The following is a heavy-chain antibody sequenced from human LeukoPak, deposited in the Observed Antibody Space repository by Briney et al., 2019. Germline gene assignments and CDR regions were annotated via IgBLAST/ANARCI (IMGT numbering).Heavy chain of an antibody. V-gene: IGHV3-23*01. Sequence: PGGSLRLSCAAYGFTFSSYGMSWVRQAPGKGLEWVSAISGSGGSTYYADSVKGRFTISRDNSKNTLYLQMNSLRAEDTAVYYCAKSRAHAIGLFDYWGQGTLVTVSS. CDR3: AKSRAHAIGLFDY. CDR2: ISGSGGST. J-gene: IGHJ4*02. D-gene: IGHD3/OR15-3a*01. CDR1: GFTFSSYG.